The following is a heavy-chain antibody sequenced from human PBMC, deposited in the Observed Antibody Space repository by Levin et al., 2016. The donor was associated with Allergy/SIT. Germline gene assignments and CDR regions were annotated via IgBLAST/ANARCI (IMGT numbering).Heavy chain of an antibody. D-gene: IGHD3-3*01. CDR2: INAGNGNT. CDR3: ARGRTIFGVVDY. V-gene: IGHV1-3*01. J-gene: IGHJ4*02. Sequence: WVRQAPGQRLEWMGWINAGNGNTKYSQKFQGRVTITRDTSASTAYMELSSLRSEDTAVYYCARGRTIFGVVDYWGQGTLVTVSS.